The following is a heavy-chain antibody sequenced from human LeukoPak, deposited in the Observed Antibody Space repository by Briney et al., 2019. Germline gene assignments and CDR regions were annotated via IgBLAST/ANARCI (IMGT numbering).Heavy chain of an antibody. CDR2: MHYSESA. CDR1: GGSITSGGYF. V-gene: IGHV4-31*03. CDR3: AREHYDILTGLYIDAFDI. Sequence: PSETLSLTCTVSGGSITSGGYFWSWIRQHPGKGLEWIGYMHYSESANYNPSLKSRVTISVDTSKNQIFLKVNSVTAADTAVYYCAREHYDILTGLYIDAFDIWGPGTRVTVSS. J-gene: IGHJ3*02. D-gene: IGHD3-9*01.